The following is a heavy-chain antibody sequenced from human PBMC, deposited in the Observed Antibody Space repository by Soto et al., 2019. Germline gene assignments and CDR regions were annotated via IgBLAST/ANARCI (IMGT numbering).Heavy chain of an antibody. CDR3: APLSVSLSGPYGIHV. D-gene: IGHD2-15*01. Sequence: PSETLSLTCAVYGGSANGYYWNWIRQPPGKGLEWIGEINHTGGTHYNPSLKSRVTMSVDTSKNQFSLRLSSVTAADTAVYYCAPLSVSLSGPYGIHVWGQGTTVTV. J-gene: IGHJ6*02. V-gene: IGHV4-34*01. CDR1: GGSANGYY. CDR2: INHTGGT.